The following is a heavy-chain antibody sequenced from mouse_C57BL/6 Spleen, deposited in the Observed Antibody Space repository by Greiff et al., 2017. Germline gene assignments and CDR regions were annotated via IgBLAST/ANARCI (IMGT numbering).Heavy chain of an antibody. J-gene: IGHJ1*03. V-gene: IGHV1-19*01. Sequence: EVKLMESGPVLVKPGASVKMSCKASGYTFTDYYMNWVKQSHGKSLEWIGVINPYNGGTSYNQKFKGKATLTVDKSSSTAYMELNSLTSEDSAVYYCARWGYGSSHLDVWGTGTTVTVSS. CDR2: INPYNGGT. CDR1: GYTFTDYY. CDR3: ARWGYGSSHLDV. D-gene: IGHD1-1*01.